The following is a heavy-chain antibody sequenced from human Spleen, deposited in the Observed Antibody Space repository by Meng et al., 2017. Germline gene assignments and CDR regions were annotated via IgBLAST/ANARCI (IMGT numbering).Heavy chain of an antibody. D-gene: IGHD1-1*01. CDR2: ISSSGSTI. V-gene: IGHV3-11*04. CDR3: ARDSDWNDVPDAFDI. J-gene: IGHJ3*02. CDR1: GFIVSSNY. Sequence: GGSLRLSCAGSGFIVSSNYMNWVRQAPGKGLEWVSYISSSGSTIYYADSVKGRFTISRDNAKNSLYLQMNSLRAEDTAVYYCARDSDWNDVPDAFDIWGQGTMVTVSS.